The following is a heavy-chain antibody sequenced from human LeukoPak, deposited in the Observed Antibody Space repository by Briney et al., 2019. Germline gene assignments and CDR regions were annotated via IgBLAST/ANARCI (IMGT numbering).Heavy chain of an antibody. CDR2: ISSSSSTI. V-gene: IGHV3-48*01. J-gene: IGHJ4*02. Sequence: GGSLRLSCAASGFTFSSYSMNWVRQAPGKGLEWVSYISSSSSTIYYADSVEGRFTISRDNAKNSLYLQMNSLRAEDTAVYYCARDLGLPIWSGYYQRKGFDYWGQGTLVTVSS. CDR1: GFTFSSYS. CDR3: ARDLGLPIWSGYYQRKGFDY. D-gene: IGHD3-3*01.